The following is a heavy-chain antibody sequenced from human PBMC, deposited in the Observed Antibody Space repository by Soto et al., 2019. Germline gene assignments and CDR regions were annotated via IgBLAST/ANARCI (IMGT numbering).Heavy chain of an antibody. D-gene: IGHD6-6*01. J-gene: IGHJ6*02. CDR3: ERGLYSSSSDTVYYYYGMDV. V-gene: IGHV4-61*01. CDR2: IYYSGST. Sequence: PSETLSLTCTVSGGSVSSGSYYWSWIRQPPGKGLEWIGYIYYSGSTNYNPSLKSRVTISVDTSKNQFSLKLSSVTAADTAVYYCERGLYSSSSDTVYYYYGMDVWGQGTTVTVSS. CDR1: GGSVSSGSYY.